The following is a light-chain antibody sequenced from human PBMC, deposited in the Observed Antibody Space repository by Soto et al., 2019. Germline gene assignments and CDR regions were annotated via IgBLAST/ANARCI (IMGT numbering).Light chain of an antibody. J-gene: IGLJ1*01. CDR1: SSDVGFYNY. Sequence: QSVLTQPASVSGSPGQSITISCTGTSSDVGFYNYVSWYQQHPGKGPKLIIYEVTNRPSGISNRSSGSKSGNTASLTISGLQAEDEADYYCSSYTSISTRVFGTGTKSPS. V-gene: IGLV2-14*01. CDR3: SSYTSISTRV. CDR2: EVT.